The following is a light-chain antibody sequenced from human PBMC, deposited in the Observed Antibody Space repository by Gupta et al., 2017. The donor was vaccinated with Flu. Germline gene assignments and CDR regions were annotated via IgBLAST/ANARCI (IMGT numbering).Light chain of an antibody. Sequence: EIVLTQSPGTLSLSPGERATLSCRASQSVGSSYLAWYQQKPGQAPRLLIYGASSRATGIPDRFSGSGSGTDFILTISRLEPEDFAVYYCQQYGSSLLTFGGGTKVEIK. CDR3: QQYGSSLLT. CDR2: GAS. CDR1: QSVGSSY. J-gene: IGKJ4*01. V-gene: IGKV3-20*01.